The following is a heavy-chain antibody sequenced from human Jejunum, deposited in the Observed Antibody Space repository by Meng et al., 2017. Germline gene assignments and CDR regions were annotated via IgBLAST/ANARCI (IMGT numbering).Heavy chain of an antibody. CDR3: ARLRATDNQSKYRNTIFDY. J-gene: IGHJ4*02. D-gene: IGHD2/OR15-2a*01. CDR2: INHSGST. Sequence: GAGLLNPSETLSLTCAVYGGSFSGYYWSWIRQPPGKGLEWIGEINHSGSTNYNPSLKSRVTISVDTSKNQFSLKLSSVTAADTAVYYCARLRATDNQSKYRNTIFDYWGQGTLVTVSS. V-gene: IGHV4-34*01. CDR1: GGSFSGYY.